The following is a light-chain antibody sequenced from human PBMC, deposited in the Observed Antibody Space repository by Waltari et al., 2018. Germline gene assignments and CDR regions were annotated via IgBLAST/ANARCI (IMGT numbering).Light chain of an antibody. J-gene: IGLJ2*01. V-gene: IGLV1-44*01. CDR3: GTWDDSLNGPL. CDR1: SSHIGSNT. Sequence: QSLLTQAPSASGTPGQPVTISCSGSSSHIGSNTVNWYQQPPGTAPKSPIYSTKQRPAGVPARFSGSKSGTSASLAISGLQSEDEADYYCGTWDDSLNGPLFGGGTKVTVL. CDR2: STK.